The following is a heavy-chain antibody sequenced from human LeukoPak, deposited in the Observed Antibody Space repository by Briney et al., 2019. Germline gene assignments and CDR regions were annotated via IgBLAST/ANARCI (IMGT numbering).Heavy chain of an antibody. V-gene: IGHV1-2*02. J-gene: IGHJ4*02. Sequence: ASVKVSCKASGYTFTGFYMHWLRQAPGQGLQWMGWVNPKNGDTTYAQKFQGRVTMTRGTSISAAYMELRSLRSDDTAVYYCARDGGEIWGQGTLVTVSS. CDR2: VNPKNGDT. D-gene: IGHD5-24*01. CDR1: GYTFTGFY. CDR3: ARDGGEI.